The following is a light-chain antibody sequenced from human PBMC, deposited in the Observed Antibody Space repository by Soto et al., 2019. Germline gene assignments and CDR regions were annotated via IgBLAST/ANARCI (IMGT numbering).Light chain of an antibody. Sequence: DIVLTQSTGTLSVSSGERATLSCRAIQSVSSSYLAWYQQKPGQAPRLLIYGASSRATGIPARFSGSGSGTDFTLTISSLEPEDFAVYYCQQRSDWPPITFGQGTLLEI. V-gene: IGKV3D-20*02. J-gene: IGKJ5*01. CDR1: QSVSSSY. CDR2: GAS. CDR3: QQRSDWPPIT.